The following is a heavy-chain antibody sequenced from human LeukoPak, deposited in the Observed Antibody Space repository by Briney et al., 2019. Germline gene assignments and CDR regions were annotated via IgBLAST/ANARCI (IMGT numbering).Heavy chain of an antibody. CDR3: AKEWRFSSSWYQYYFDY. J-gene: IGHJ4*02. D-gene: IGHD6-13*01. CDR1: GFTVSTNS. CDR2: IYSDVNT. V-gene: IGHV3-53*01. Sequence: PGGSLRLSCAASGFTVSTNSMGWVRQAPGKGLEWVSLIYSDVNTYYADSVKGRFTISRDTSTNTLYLQLNSLRVDDTAVYFCAKEWRFSSSWYQYYFDYWGQGTLVTVSS.